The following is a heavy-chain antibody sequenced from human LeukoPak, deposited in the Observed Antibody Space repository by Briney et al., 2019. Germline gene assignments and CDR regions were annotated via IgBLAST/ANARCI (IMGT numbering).Heavy chain of an antibody. V-gene: IGHV4-38-2*02. CDR2: IYHSGST. J-gene: IGHJ5*02. D-gene: IGHD6-13*01. CDR1: GYSISSGYY. Sequence: SETLSLTCTVSGYSISSGYYWGWIRQPPGKGLEWIGSIYHSGSTYYNPSLKSRVTISVGTSKNQFSLKLSSVTAADTAVYYCARDGYSSSWYWFDPWGQGTLVTVSS. CDR3: ARDGYSSSWYWFDP.